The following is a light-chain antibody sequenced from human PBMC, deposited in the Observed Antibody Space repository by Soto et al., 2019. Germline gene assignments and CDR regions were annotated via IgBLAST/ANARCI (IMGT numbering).Light chain of an antibody. J-gene: IGKJ1*01. CDR3: QHCISYSDA. Sequence: DIQISQSPSTQYESEGDRVTITCRASQTISSWLAWYQQKPGKAPKLLIYKASTLKSGVPSRFSGSGSGTEFSLTISSLQPDDFATYYFQHCISYSDASGQGSKVDI. CDR1: QTISSW. CDR2: KAS. V-gene: IGKV1-5*03.